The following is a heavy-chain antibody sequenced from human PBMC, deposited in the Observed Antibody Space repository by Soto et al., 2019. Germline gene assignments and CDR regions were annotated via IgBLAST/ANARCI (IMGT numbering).Heavy chain of an antibody. J-gene: IGHJ4*02. CDR2: ISGGGSST. CDR3: AKSPSPLEMATTKHFDY. Sequence: GGSLRLSCAASGFTFSSYAMSWVRQAPGKGLEWVSAISGGGSSTYYADSVKGRFTISRDNSKNTLYLQMNSLRAEDTAVYYCAKSPSPLEMATTKHFDYWGQGTLVTVSS. V-gene: IGHV3-23*01. CDR1: GFTFSSYA. D-gene: IGHD5-12*01.